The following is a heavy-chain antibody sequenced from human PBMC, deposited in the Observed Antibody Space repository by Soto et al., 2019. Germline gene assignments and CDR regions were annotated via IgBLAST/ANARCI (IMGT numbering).Heavy chain of an antibody. V-gene: IGHV3-43*01. CDR3: AKDMGGLRRRTESYYYGMDV. D-gene: IGHD5-12*01. CDR2: ISWDGGST. CDR1: GFTFDDYT. J-gene: IGHJ6*02. Sequence: HPGGSLRLSCAASGFTFDDYTMHWVRQAPGKGLEWVSLISWDGGSTYYADSVKGRFTISRDNSKNSLYLQMNSLRTEDTALYYCAKDMGGLRRRTESYYYGMDVWGQGTTVTVSS.